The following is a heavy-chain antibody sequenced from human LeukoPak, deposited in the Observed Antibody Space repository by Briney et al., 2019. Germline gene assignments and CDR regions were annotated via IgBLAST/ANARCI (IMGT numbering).Heavy chain of an antibody. CDR1: GYTFTSYG. CDR3: ARDFGVIGYSSSRGGFDY. V-gene: IGHV1-18*01. J-gene: IGHJ4*02. D-gene: IGHD6-6*01. Sequence: ASVKASCKASGYTFTSYGISWVRQAPGQGLEWMGWISAYNGNTNYAQKLQGRVTMTTDTSTSTAYMELRSLRSDDTAVYYCARDFGVIGYSSSRGGFDYWGQGTLVTVSS. CDR2: ISAYNGNT.